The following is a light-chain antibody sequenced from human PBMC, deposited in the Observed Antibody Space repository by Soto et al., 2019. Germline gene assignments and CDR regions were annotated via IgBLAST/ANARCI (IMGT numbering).Light chain of an antibody. CDR1: HDISNY. J-gene: IGKJ1*01. V-gene: IGKV1-27*01. CDR2: SAS. Sequence: DMQMTQSPPSLYASVGDKITITCRASHDISNYLAWYQQKPGEVPKLLIYSASTLESGVSSRFSGGGTGTDFTLTINSLQPEDVGTYYCQKYNSVPRTFGQGTKVEIK. CDR3: QKYNSVPRT.